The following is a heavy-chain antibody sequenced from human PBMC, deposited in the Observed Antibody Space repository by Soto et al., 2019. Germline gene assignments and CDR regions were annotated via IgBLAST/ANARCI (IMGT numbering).Heavy chain of an antibody. Sequence: QVQLVQSGAEVKKPGASVKDSCKASGYAFTSSGISWVRQAPGQGLEWTGWISAYNGNTNYAQKLQGRVTMTPATSRSTASPERRSLSSEHTAVFFSAGDFGGSGDYWCQAARVSVSS. D-gene: IGHD3-16*01. J-gene: IGHJ4*02. CDR3: AGDFGGSGDY. CDR1: GYAFTSSG. V-gene: IGHV1-18*01. CDR2: ISAYNGNT.